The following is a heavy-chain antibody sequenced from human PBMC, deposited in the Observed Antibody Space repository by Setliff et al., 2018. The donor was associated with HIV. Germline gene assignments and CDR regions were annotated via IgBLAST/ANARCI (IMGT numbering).Heavy chain of an antibody. D-gene: IGHD3-10*02. Sequence: PGGSLRLSCAASGFTFRNYGMHWVRQAPGKGLEWVAVISSDGSDKYYADSVKGRFTISRDNSKNTLYLQMNSLRAEDTAVYYCARDRFPQSNIFGAWYFDLWGRGTLVTVSS. J-gene: IGHJ2*01. CDR3: ARDRFPQSNIFGAWYFDL. V-gene: IGHV3-30*19. CDR2: ISSDGSDK. CDR1: GFTFRNYG.